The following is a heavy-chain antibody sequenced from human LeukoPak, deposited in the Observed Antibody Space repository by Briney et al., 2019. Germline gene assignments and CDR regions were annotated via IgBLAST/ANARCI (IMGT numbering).Heavy chain of an antibody. Sequence: SVKVSCKASGGTFSKYSMSWVRQAPGQGLEWMGRIIPIFGTTNYAQKFQGRVTITTDESTSTAYMELSSLRSEDTAVYYCARDYEGYCSGGSCLSPRDDYYYYMDVWGKGTTVTVSS. CDR2: IIPIFGTT. J-gene: IGHJ6*03. D-gene: IGHD2-15*01. CDR1: GGTFSKYS. CDR3: ARDYEGYCSGGSCLSPRDDYYYYMDV. V-gene: IGHV1-69*05.